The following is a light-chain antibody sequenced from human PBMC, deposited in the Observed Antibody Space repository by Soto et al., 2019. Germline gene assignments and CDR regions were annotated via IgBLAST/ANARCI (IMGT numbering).Light chain of an antibody. CDR1: SSDIGAYDY. V-gene: IGLV2-14*01. J-gene: IGLJ1*01. Sequence: QSALTQPASLSGSPGQSITISCTGTSSDIGAYDYVSWFQQHPGKAPKLMISEVNNRPSGVSNRFSGSKSGNTAYLTISGLQVEDEAEYYCSSYTSTNTPYVFGTGTKVTV. CDR2: EVN. CDR3: SSYTSTNTPYV.